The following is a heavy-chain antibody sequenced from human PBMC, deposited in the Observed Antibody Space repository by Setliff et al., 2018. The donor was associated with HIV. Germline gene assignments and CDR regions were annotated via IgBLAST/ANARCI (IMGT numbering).Heavy chain of an antibody. CDR1: GYTFTSYG. J-gene: IGHJ6*02. CDR3: ARGGGYWFYNYGIDV. CDR2: ISAYNGNR. V-gene: IGHV1-18*01. Sequence: ASEKVSCKASGYTFTSYGISWVRQAPGQGLEWMGWISAYNGNRNYAQNLQDRLTMTTDTSTNTAYMELSSLRSDDTAVYYCARGGGYWFYNYGIDVWGQGTTVTVSS. D-gene: IGHD2-8*02.